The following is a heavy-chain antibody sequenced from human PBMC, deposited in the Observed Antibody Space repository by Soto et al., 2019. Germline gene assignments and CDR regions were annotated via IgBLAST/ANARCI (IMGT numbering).Heavy chain of an antibody. CDR1: GFTFSSYS. V-gene: IGHV3-48*01. CDR3: ARTSSTSHNWFDP. Sequence: GGSLRLSCAASGFTFSSYSMNWVRQAPGKGLEWVSYISSSSSTIYYADSVKGRFTISRDNAKNSLYLQMNSLRAEDTAVYYCARTSSTSHNWFDPWGQGTLVTVSS. CDR2: ISSSSSTI. D-gene: IGHD2-2*01. J-gene: IGHJ5*02.